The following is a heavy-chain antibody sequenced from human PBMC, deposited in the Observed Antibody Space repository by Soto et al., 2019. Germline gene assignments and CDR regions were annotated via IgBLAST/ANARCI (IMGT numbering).Heavy chain of an antibody. CDR3: ATLMYWLGQMDV. Sequence: QLQLQESGPGLVKPSETLSLTCTVSGGFITSSGYYWGWLRQRPGKGLEWIGSNSYGGSTNHRPSLKSRVTISVDTSKNQFALKLSSVTAADTAVYYCATLMYWLGQMDVWGKGTRVTVSS. D-gene: IGHD2-15*01. V-gene: IGHV4-39*01. CDR1: GGFITSSGYY. CDR2: NSYGGST. J-gene: IGHJ6*04.